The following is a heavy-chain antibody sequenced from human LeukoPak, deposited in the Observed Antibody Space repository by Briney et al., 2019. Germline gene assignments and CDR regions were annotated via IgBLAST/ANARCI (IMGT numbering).Heavy chain of an antibody. J-gene: IGHJ5*02. D-gene: IGHD1-1*01. CDR1: GVPFSNAW. CDR2: IKSKTDGGTT. Sequence: GGSLRLSCAASGVPFSNAWMNWVRQAPGKGREWVGRIKSKTDGGTTDYAAPVKGRFTISRDDSKNTLYLQMNSLKTEDTAVYYCTTFIFWLPERSNWFDPWGQGTLVTVSS. V-gene: IGHV3-15*07. CDR3: TTFIFWLPERSNWFDP.